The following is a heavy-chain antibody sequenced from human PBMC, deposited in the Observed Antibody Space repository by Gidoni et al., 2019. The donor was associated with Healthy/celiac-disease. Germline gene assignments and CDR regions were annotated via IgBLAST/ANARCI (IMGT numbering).Heavy chain of an antibody. Sequence: QVQLQESGPGLVKPSQTLSLTCTVSGGSISSGGYYWSWIRQHPGKGLAWIGYIYYSGSTYYNPSLKSRVTISVDTSKNQFSLKLSSVTAADTAVYYCARDPKRYCSSTSCPPARAFDIWGQGTMVTVSS. D-gene: IGHD2-2*01. V-gene: IGHV4-31*03. CDR1: GGSISSGGYY. CDR3: ARDPKRYCSSTSCPPARAFDI. J-gene: IGHJ3*02. CDR2: IYYSGST.